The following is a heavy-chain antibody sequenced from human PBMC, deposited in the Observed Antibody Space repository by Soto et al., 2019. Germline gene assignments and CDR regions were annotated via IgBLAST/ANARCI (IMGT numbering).Heavy chain of an antibody. CDR2: ISGSGGST. D-gene: IGHD6-13*01. CDR1: GFTFSSYA. V-gene: IGHV3-23*01. CDR3: AKGHSSSWFNFDY. J-gene: IGHJ4*02. Sequence: PGGSLRLCCAASGFTFSSYAMSWVRQAPGKGLEWVSAISGSGGSTYYADSVKGRFTISRDNSKNTLYLQMNSLRAEDTAVYYCAKGHSSSWFNFDYWGQGTLVTVSS.